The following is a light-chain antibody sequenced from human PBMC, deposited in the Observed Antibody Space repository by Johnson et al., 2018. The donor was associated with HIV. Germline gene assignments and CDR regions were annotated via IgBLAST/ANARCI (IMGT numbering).Light chain of an antibody. CDR2: ESN. CDR3: GTWDRRLIVYV. Sequence: QSVLTQPPSVSAAPGQRVTISCSGSSFNIGINFVSWYQQVPGTAPKLLICESNKRPSGIPNRFSGSKSGTSATLGITGLQTGDAADYYCGTWDRRLIVYVFGTGTKVTVL. J-gene: IGLJ1*01. V-gene: IGLV1-51*02. CDR1: SFNIGINF.